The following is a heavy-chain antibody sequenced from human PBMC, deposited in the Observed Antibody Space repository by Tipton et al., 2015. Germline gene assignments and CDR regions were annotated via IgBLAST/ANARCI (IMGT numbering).Heavy chain of an antibody. Sequence: TLSLTCTVSGDSVSSSSYYWSWIRQPPGKGLEWVAYIYYNGNSNYNPSLKSRLTMSVDTSKNQFSLHLSSVTAADTAVYYCAREVWYNDSTGYDYWGQGTLVTVSS. CDR3: AREVWYNDSTGYDY. V-gene: IGHV4-61*01. J-gene: IGHJ4*02. CDR2: IYYNGNS. CDR1: GDSVSSSSYY. D-gene: IGHD3-22*01.